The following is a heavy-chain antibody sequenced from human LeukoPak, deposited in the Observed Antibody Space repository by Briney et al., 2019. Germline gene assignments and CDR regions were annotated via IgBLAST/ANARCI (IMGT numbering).Heavy chain of an antibody. J-gene: IGHJ4*02. CDR2: IYYSGST. V-gene: IGHV4-61*01. D-gene: IGHD3-3*01. CDR3: ASFPPSIFGVVIAYFDY. CDR1: GGSVSSGSYY. Sequence: PSEPLSLTCTVSGGSVSSGSYYWSWIRQPPGKGLEWIGYIYYSGSTDYNPSLKSRVTISVDTSKNQFSLKLSSVTAADTAVYYCASFPPSIFGVVIAYFDYWGQGTLVTVSS.